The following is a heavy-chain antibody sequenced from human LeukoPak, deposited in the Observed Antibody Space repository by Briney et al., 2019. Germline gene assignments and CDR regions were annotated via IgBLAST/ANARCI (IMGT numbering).Heavy chain of an antibody. D-gene: IGHD3-10*01. CDR2: INHSGST. CDR1: GGSFSGYY. CDR3: ARPSYGSAPG. J-gene: IGHJ4*02. V-gene: IGHV4-34*01. Sequence: SETLSLTCAVYGGSFSGYYWSWIRQPPGKGLEWIGEINHSGSTYYNPSLKSRVTISVDTSKNQFSLKLSSVTAADTAVYYCARPSYGSAPGWGQGTLVTVSS.